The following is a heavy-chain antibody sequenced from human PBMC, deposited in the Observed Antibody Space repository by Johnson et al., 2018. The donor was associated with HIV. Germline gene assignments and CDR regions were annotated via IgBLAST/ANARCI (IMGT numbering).Heavy chain of an antibody. J-gene: IGHJ3*02. Sequence: VQLVESGGGLVKPGGSLRLSCAASGFTFSDYYMTWIRQAPGKGLEWVSYISSSGSTIYYADSVKGRFTSSRENAKNSLYLQMNSLRAGDTAVYYCARAFLATDYGGMWAFDIWGQGTMVTVSS. D-gene: IGHD4-23*01. CDR2: ISSSGSTI. CDR1: GFTFSDYY. CDR3: ARAFLATDYGGMWAFDI. V-gene: IGHV3-11*04.